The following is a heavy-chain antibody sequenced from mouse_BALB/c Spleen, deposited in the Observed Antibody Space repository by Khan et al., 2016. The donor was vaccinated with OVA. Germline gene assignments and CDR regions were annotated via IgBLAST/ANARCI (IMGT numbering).Heavy chain of an antibody. Sequence: VQLQQSGAELVRSGASVKLSCTASGFNIKDYYIHWVKQRPEQGLEWIGWIDPENGDTEYAPKFQGKATMTADTSSDTAYLQLSSLTAEDTAVYYCEALYSNGSSYLDFWGQGTTLTVSS. D-gene: IGHD1-1*01. CDR1: GFNIKDYY. CDR2: IDPENGDT. J-gene: IGHJ2*01. V-gene: IGHV14-4*02. CDR3: EALYSNGSSYLDF.